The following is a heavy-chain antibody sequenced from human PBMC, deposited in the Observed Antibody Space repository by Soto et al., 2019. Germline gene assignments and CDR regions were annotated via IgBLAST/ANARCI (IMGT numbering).Heavy chain of an antibody. CDR1: GGSISSSSYY. CDR3: ARRPSIVVVPAAMPGYYYMDV. J-gene: IGHJ6*03. V-gene: IGHV4-39*01. Sequence: SETLSLTCTVSGGSISSSSYYWGWIRQPPGKGLEWIGSIYYSGSTYYNPSLKSRVTISVDTSKNQFSLKLSSVTAADTAVYYCARRPSIVVVPAAMPGYYYMDVWGKGTTVTVS. D-gene: IGHD2-2*01. CDR2: IYYSGST.